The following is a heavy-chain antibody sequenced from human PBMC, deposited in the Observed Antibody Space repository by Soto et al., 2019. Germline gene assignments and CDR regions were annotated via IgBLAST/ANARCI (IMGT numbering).Heavy chain of an antibody. D-gene: IGHD3-22*01. CDR1: GYTFTNFA. Sequence: ASVKVSCKASGYTFTNFAMHWVRQAPGQRLEWMGWINAGNGNTKYSQKFQGRVTITRDTSASTAYMELSSLRGEDTAVYYCARWLSYNDDRSGYLDYWGQGTPVTVSS. V-gene: IGHV1-3*01. J-gene: IGHJ4*02. CDR3: ARWLSYNDDRSGYLDY. CDR2: INAGNGNT.